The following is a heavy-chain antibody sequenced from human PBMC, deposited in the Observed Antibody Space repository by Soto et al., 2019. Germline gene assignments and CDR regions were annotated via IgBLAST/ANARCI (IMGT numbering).Heavy chain of an antibody. CDR3: TTAENYYDSSSFDY. CDR1: GFTFNNAW. D-gene: IGHD3-22*01. CDR2: IKSKTDGGTT. Sequence: GGSLRLSCVASGFTFNNAWMNWVRQAPGKGLEWVGRIKSKTDGGTTDYAALVKGRFTISRDDSKTTLYLQMNGLKTEDTAVYYCTTAENYYDSSSFDYWGQGTLVTV. J-gene: IGHJ4*02. V-gene: IGHV3-15*01.